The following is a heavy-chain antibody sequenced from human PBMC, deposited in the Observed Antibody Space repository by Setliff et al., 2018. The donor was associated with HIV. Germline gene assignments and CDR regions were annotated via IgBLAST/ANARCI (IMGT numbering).Heavy chain of an antibody. J-gene: IGHJ4*02. CDR2: VYFSGAT. CDR1: NGSISSNHYY. D-gene: IGHD3-3*01. CDR3: ARREEPNSNNFWSGYSGFDY. Sequence: SETLSLTCTVSNGSISSNHYYWGWIRQPPGKGLEWIGSVYFSGATYYNPSLKSRATVFMEVASTNQFSLRLSSVTAADTAVYYCARREEPNSNNFWSGYSGFDYWGQGMLVTVSS. V-gene: IGHV4-39*01.